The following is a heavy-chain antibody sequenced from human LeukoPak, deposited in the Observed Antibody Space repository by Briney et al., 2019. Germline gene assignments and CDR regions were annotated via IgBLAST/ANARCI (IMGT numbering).Heavy chain of an antibody. Sequence: PGGSLRLSCAASGFTFSNYWMHWVRQAPGKGLVWVSRINSDGSSTNCADSVKGRFTISRDNAKNTLYLQMNSLRAEDTAMFYCSRGGNHDYWGQGTLVSVSS. CDR1: GFTFSNYW. CDR3: SRGGNHDY. V-gene: IGHV3-74*01. J-gene: IGHJ4*02. CDR2: INSDGSST.